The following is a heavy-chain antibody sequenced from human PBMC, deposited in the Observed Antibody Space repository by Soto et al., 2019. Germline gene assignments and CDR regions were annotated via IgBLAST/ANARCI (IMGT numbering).Heavy chain of an antibody. CDR3: ARGQRYDFWSGSNWFDP. D-gene: IGHD3-3*01. Sequence: GGSLRLSCAASGFTFSSYEMNWVRQAPGKGLEWVSYISSDGSTRYYADSVKGRFAISRDNAKNTLYLQMNSLRAEDTAVYYCARGQRYDFWSGSNWFDPWGQGTLVTVSS. CDR1: GFTFSSYE. V-gene: IGHV3-48*03. J-gene: IGHJ5*02. CDR2: ISSDGSTR.